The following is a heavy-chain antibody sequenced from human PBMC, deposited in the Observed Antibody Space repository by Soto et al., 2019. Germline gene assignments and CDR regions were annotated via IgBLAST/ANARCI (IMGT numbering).Heavy chain of an antibody. CDR2: IYWDDDK. V-gene: IGHV2-5*02. CDR1: GFSLSTSGVG. CDR3: AHSYCSGGSCYSNWFDP. D-gene: IGHD2-15*01. Sequence: QITLKESGPTLVKPTQTLTLTCTFSGFSLSTSGVGVGWIRQPPGKALEWLALIYWDDDKRYSPSLKSRLTITKDTSKTQVVLTMTTMDPVDTATYYCAHSYCSGGSCYSNWFDPWGQGTLVTVSS. J-gene: IGHJ5*02.